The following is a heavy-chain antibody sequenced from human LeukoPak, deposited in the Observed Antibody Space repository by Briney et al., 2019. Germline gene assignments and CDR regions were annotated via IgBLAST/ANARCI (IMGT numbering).Heavy chain of an antibody. D-gene: IGHD6-13*01. Sequence: ASVKVSCKASGYTFTSYAMHWVRQAPGQRLEWMGWINAGNGNTKYSQKFQGRVTITRDTSASTAYMELSSLRFEDTAVYYCARGIAAAMMTYYYYGMDVWGQGTTVTVSS. CDR2: INAGNGNT. V-gene: IGHV1-3*01. J-gene: IGHJ6*02. CDR1: GYTFTSYA. CDR3: ARGIAAAMMTYYYYGMDV.